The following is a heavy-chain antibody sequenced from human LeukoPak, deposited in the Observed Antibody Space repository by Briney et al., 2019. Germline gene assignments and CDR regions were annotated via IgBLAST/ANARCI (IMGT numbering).Heavy chain of an antibody. J-gene: IGHJ4*02. CDR2: IKKDGSET. D-gene: IGHD5-12*01. CDR3: ARGRYSGTTYYFDY. CDR1: GFTFSTSW. Sequence: PGGSLRLSCAASGFTFSTSWMSWVRQVPGKGLEWVANIKKDGSETYYVDSVKGRLTISRDNAKNSLYLQMNSLRAEDTAMYYCARGRYSGTTYYFDYWGQGTLVTVSS. V-gene: IGHV3-7*03.